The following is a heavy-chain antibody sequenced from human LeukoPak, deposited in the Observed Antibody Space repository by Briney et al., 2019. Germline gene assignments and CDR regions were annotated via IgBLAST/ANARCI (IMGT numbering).Heavy chain of an antibody. Sequence: ASLKVSCKTSGYTFTSYGMQWVPQDPGQSLEWMGWISGGNGNTKYSEKCQGRVTIIRDTSASTAYMELSSLRSEDTAVYYCARVPLHDDSGHYYPHWGQGTLVTISS. CDR3: ARVPLHDDSGHYYPH. J-gene: IGHJ1*01. D-gene: IGHD3-22*01. CDR1: GYTFTSYG. V-gene: IGHV1-3*01. CDR2: ISGGNGNT.